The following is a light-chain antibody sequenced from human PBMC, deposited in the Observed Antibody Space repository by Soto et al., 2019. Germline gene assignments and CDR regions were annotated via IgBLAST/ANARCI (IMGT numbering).Light chain of an antibody. V-gene: IGLV2-14*01. J-gene: IGLJ2*01. CDR1: SSDVGGYNY. CDR3: SSYTSSSTLL. Sequence: ALTQPASVSGSPGQSITISCTGTSSDVGGYNYVSWYQQHPGKAPKLMIYEVSNRPSGVSNRFSGSKSGNTASLTISGLQAEDEADYYFSSYTSSSTLLFGGGTKLTVL. CDR2: EVS.